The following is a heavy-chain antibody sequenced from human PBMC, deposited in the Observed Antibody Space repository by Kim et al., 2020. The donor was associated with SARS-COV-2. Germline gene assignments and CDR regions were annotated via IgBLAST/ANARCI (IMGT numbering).Heavy chain of an antibody. Sequence: SETLSLTCAVYGGSFSGYYWSWIRQPPGKGLEWIGEINHSGSTNYNPSLKSRVTISVDTSKNQFSLKLSSVTAADTAVYYCARALTYSHYYDSSGYFYFDYWGQGTLVTVSS. V-gene: IGHV4-34*01. J-gene: IGHJ4*02. CDR2: INHSGST. CDR3: ARALTYSHYYDSSGYFYFDY. D-gene: IGHD3-22*01. CDR1: GGSFSGYY.